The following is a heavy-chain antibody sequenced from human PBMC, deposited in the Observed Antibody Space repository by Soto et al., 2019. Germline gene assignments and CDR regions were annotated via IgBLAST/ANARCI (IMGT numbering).Heavy chain of an antibody. CDR2: ISGSGGST. V-gene: IGHV3-23*01. CDR3: AKDRGGYDVDYLDY. Sequence: WGSLRLPCAASGVTFSSYAISWVRQAPGKGLEWVSAISGSGGSTYYADSVKGRFTISRDNSRNKLYLQMNSLRAEDTAVYYCAKDRGGYDVDYLDYWGQGTLVTVSS. D-gene: IGHD5-12*01. J-gene: IGHJ4*02. CDR1: GVTFSSYA.